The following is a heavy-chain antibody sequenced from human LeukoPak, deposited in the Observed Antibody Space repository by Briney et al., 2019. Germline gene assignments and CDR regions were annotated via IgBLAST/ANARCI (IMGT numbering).Heavy chain of an antibody. V-gene: IGHV1-69*05. CDR1: GGTFSSYA. CDR3: ASSNPVLRFFNELNWFDP. J-gene: IGHJ5*02. CDR2: IIPIFGTA. D-gene: IGHD3-3*01. Sequence: SVKVSCKAPGGTFSSYAISWVRQAPGQGLEWMGGIIPIFGTANYAQKFQGRVTITTDESTSTAYMELSSLRSEDTAVYYCASSNPVLRFFNELNWFDPWGQGTLVTVSS.